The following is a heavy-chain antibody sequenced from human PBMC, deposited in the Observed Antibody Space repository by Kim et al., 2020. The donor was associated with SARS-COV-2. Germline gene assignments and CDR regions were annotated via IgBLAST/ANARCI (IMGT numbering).Heavy chain of an antibody. Sequence: SETLSLTCTVSGGSISSYYWSWIRQPPGKGLEWIGYIYYSGSTRSTSYNSSLQSRVAISVDTPKNQFSLELSPVTAADTPLDYFAKATTGHDYSRDGWG. J-gene: IGHJ6*02. D-gene: IGHD3-16*01. CDR3: AKATTGHDYSRDG. CDR1: GGSISSYY. V-gene: IGHV4-59*08. CDR2: IYYSGSTRST.